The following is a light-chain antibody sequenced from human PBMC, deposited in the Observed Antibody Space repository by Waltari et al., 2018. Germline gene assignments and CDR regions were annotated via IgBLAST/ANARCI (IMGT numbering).Light chain of an antibody. CDR1: SSNIGAGHD. CDR2: GNN. J-gene: IGLJ3*02. Sequence: QSILTQPPSVSGAPGQRVTISCTGSSSNIGAGHDVHWYQEFPGTGPKLLINGNNDRPSGVPDRVSGAKSGTSASLTITGLQAEDEADYYCQSFDTSLSHGVVFGGGTKVTVL. V-gene: IGLV1-40*02. CDR3: QSFDTSLSHGVV.